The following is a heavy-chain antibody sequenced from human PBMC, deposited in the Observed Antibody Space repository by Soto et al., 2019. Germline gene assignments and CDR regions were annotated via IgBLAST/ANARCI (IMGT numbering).Heavy chain of an antibody. CDR3: ARSRGGWSYPFDY. D-gene: IGHD6-19*01. V-gene: IGHV3-7*05. Sequence: GGSLRLSCAASGFTFSSYWMSWVRQAPGKGLEWVANIKQDGSEKYYVDSVKGRFTISRDNAKNSLYLQMNSLRAEDTAVYYCARSRGGWSYPFDYWGQGTLVTVSS. J-gene: IGHJ4*02. CDR2: IKQDGSEK. CDR1: GFTFSSYW.